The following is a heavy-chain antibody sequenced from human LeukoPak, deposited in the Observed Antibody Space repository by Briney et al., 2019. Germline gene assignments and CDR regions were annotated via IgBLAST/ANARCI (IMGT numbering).Heavy chain of an antibody. CDR2: INTNTGNP. CDR3: ARVQGYCSTTSCYPHY. CDR1: GYTLTNYA. V-gene: IGHV7-4-1*02. D-gene: IGHD2-2*01. Sequence: ASVKVSCKASGYTLTNYALNWVRQAPGQGLEWMGWINTNTGNPRYAQGFTGRFVFSLDTSVNTAYLQISSLKAEDTAIYYCARVQGYCSTTSCYPHYWGQGTLVTVSS. J-gene: IGHJ4*02.